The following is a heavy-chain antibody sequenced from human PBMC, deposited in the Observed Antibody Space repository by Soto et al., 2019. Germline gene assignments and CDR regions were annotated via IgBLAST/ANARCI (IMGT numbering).Heavy chain of an antibody. D-gene: IGHD6-19*01. CDR1: GFTFSSYW. J-gene: IGHJ4*02. CDR3: ARDFKMYSSGNLCGY. CDR2: IKQDGSEK. V-gene: IGHV3-7*01. Sequence: EVQLVESGVGLVQPGGSLRISCAASGFTFSSYWMSWVRQAPGKGLEWVANIKQDGSEKYYVDSVKGRYTISRDNAKNAVYLQMNSLRAENTAVYYCARDFKMYSSGNLCGYWGQGTLVTVSS.